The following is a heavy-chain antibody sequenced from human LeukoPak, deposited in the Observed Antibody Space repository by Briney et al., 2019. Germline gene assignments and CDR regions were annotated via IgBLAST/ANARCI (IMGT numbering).Heavy chain of an antibody. V-gene: IGHV4-4*09. J-gene: IGHJ6*03. Sequence: PSETLSLTCTVSGGSISSYYWSWLRQPPGKGLEWIGYIYTSGSTNYNPSLKSRVTISVDTSKNQFSLKLSSVTAADTAVYYCAITATDTAMVNYYYYYMDVWGKGTTVTVSS. CDR2: IYTSGST. CDR3: AITATDTAMVNYYYYYMDV. D-gene: IGHD5-18*01. CDR1: GGSISSYY.